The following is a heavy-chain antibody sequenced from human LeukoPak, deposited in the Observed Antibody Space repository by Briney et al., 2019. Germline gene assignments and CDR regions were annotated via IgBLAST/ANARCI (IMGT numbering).Heavy chain of an antibody. D-gene: IGHD3-22*01. J-gene: IGHJ4*02. CDR3: ARGRDFYDSSGHIDY. Sequence: QTGGYLSFYCAAYGFTFSSYGMHRDRQAPGKGLEWVAVIWYDGSNKYYADSVKGRFTISRDNSKNTLYLQMSSLRAEDTAVYYCARGRDFYDSSGHIDYWGQGTLVTVSS. V-gene: IGHV3-33*01. CDR1: GFTFSSYG. CDR2: IWYDGSNK.